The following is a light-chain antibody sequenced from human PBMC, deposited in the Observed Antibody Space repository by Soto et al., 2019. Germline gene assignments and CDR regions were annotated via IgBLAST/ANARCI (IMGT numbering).Light chain of an antibody. V-gene: IGKV3-20*01. J-gene: IGKJ1*01. CDR1: QSLTTNF. Sequence: EIVLTQSPDTLSLSPGERGSLSCRASQSLTTNFLAWYQQRPGLAPRLLIYGASSRVTDIPDRFSGNRSGTDFTLTINGLEADDFGVYYCQHYGGSPPSTFGQGTKV. CDR2: GAS. CDR3: QHYGGSPPST.